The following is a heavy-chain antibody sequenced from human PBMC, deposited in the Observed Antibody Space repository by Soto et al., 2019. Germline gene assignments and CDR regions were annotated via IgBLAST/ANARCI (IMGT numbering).Heavy chain of an antibody. CDR1: GFTFSSYG. D-gene: IGHD1-26*01. J-gene: IGHJ6*02. V-gene: IGHV3-30*18. CDR3: AKDVGSPKLLYGMDV. Sequence: GGSLRLSCAASGFTFSSYGMHWVRQAPGKGLEWVAVISYDGSNKYYADSVKGRFTISRDNSKNTLYLQMNSLRAEDTAVYYCAKDVGSPKLLYGMDVWGQGNTVTVSS. CDR2: ISYDGSNK.